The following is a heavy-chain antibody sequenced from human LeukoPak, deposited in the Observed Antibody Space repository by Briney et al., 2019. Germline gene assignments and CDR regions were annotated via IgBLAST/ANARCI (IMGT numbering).Heavy chain of an antibody. CDR2: ISGSGGST. Sequence: GGSLRLSCAASGFTFSSYAMSWVRQAPGKGLEWVSAISGSGGSTYYADSVKGRFTISRDNSKNTLYLQMNSLRAEDTAVYYCAKDQSPSATVTTWYYYYYMDVWGKGTTVTVSS. V-gene: IGHV3-23*01. CDR3: AKDQSPSATVTTWYYYYYMDV. CDR1: GFTFSSYA. J-gene: IGHJ6*03. D-gene: IGHD4-11*01.